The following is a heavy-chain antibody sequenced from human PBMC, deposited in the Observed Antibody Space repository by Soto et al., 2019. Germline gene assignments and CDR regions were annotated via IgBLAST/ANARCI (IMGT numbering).Heavy chain of an antibody. CDR3: ARDQTTTVVTPRLY. CDR1: GFTFSDYY. J-gene: IGHJ4*02. CDR2: ISTSGRTL. Sequence: QVQLVESGGGLVKPGGSLRLSCEASGFTFSDYYMSWIRQAPGKGLEWLAYISTSGRTLFYSDSVKGRFTISRDNAKNSMYLQMHSLRAEDTAKYYCARDQTTTVVTPRLYWGQGTLVIVSS. V-gene: IGHV3-11*01. D-gene: IGHD4-17*01.